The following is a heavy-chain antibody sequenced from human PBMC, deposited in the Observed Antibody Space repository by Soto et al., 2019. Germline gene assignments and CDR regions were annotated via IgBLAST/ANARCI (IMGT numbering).Heavy chain of an antibody. V-gene: IGHV1-69*13. J-gene: IGHJ5*02. CDR1: GGTFSSYA. CDR3: ARTPGDILTGYYRELWFDP. CDR2: IIPIFGTA. D-gene: IGHD3-9*01. Sequence: VKVSCKASGGTFSSYAISWVRQAPGQGLEWMGGIIPIFGTANYAQKFQGRVTITADESTSTAYMELSSLRSEDTAVYYCARTPGDILTGYYRELWFDPWGQGTLVTVSS.